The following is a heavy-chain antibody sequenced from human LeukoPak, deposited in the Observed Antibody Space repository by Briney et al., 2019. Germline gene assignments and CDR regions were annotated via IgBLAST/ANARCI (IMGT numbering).Heavy chain of an antibody. J-gene: IGHJ5*02. CDR3: ARGRNWFDT. Sequence: GSLRLSCAASGLTFSDYYMSWIRQAPGKGLEWVSYISSGGRTIYYADSVKGRFTMSRDNAKNSLYLQMNSLRADDTAVYYCARGRNWFDTWGLGTLVTVSS. CDR2: ISSGGRTI. V-gene: IGHV3-11*04. CDR1: GLTFSDYY.